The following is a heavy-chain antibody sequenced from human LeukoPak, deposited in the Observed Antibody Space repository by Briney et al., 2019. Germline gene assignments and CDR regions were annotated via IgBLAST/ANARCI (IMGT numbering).Heavy chain of an antibody. CDR1: GGSISGYY. J-gene: IGHJ3*02. V-gene: IGHV4-34*01. D-gene: IGHD2-15*01. CDR2: INHSGST. CDR3: ARGPSYCSGGSCYYYSVLLDAFDI. Sequence: SETLSLTCTVSGGSISGYYWSWIRNPPGKGLELIGEINHSGSTNYNPSLKSRVTISVDTSKNQFSLKLSSVTAADTAVYYCARGPSYCSGGSCYYYSVLLDAFDIWGQGTMVTVSS.